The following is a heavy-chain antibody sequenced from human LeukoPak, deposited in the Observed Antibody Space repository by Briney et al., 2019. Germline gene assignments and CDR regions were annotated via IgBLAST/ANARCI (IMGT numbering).Heavy chain of an antibody. CDR2: IYPGDSDT. CDR1: GYSFTTNW. V-gene: IGHV5-51*01. CDR3: ARPSSVTNPDY. Sequence: GESLKISCKGAGYSFTTNWIGWVRQMPGKGLEWMGIIYPGDSDTRYSPSFQGQVSISADKSITTAYLQWSSLKASDTAMYYCARPSSVTNPDYWGQGTLVTVSS. D-gene: IGHD2-21*02. J-gene: IGHJ4*02.